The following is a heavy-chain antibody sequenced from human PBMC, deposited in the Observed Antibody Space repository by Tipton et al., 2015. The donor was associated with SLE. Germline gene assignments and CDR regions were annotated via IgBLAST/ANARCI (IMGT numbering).Heavy chain of an antibody. CDR3: ARGGYFDWLLLDY. V-gene: IGHV4-59*12. Sequence: TLSLTCTVSGGSISSYYWSWIRQPPGKGLEWIGYIYYSGSSNYNPSLKSRVTISVDTSKNQFSLKLSSVTAADTAVYYCARGGYFDWLLLDYWGQGTLVTVSS. D-gene: IGHD3-9*01. J-gene: IGHJ4*02. CDR2: IYYSGSS. CDR1: GGSISSYY.